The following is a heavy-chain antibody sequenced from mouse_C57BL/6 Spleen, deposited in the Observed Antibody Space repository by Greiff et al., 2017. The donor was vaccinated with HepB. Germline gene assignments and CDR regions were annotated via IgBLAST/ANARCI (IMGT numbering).Heavy chain of an antibody. V-gene: IGHV1-50*01. CDR3: ARGGDGYPAWFAY. CDR1: GYTFTSYW. D-gene: IGHD2-3*01. Sequence: QVHVKQSGAELVKPGASVKLSCKASGYTFTSYWMQWVKQRPGQGLEWIGEIDPSDSYTNYNQKFKGKATLTVDTSSSTAYMQLSSLTSEDSAVYYCARGGDGYPAWFAYWGQGTLVTVSA. CDR2: IDPSDSYT. J-gene: IGHJ3*01.